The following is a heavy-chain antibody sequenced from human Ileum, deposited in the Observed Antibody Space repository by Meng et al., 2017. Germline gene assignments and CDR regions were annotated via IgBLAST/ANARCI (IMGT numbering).Heavy chain of an antibody. CDR3: ARDKPHNWFDP. CDR2: INTDGSDT. V-gene: IGHV3-74*01. Sequence: EGQGVESGGGLVQPGGSLRLSWAASGFTFSSYWMHWVRQAPGKGLVWVARINTDGSDTRYADSVKGRFTISRDNAQNMVYLQMNSLRAEDTAVYYCARDKPHNWFDPWGQGTLVTSPQ. J-gene: IGHJ5*02. CDR1: GFTFSSYW.